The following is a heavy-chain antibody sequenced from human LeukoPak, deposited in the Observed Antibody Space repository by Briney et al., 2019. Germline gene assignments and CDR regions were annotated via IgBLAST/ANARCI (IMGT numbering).Heavy chain of an antibody. V-gene: IGHV1-24*01. CDR2: FDPEDGET. D-gene: IGHD5-24*01. Sequence: GASVKVSCKVSGYTLTELSMHWVRQAPGKGLEWMGGFDPEDGETIYAQKFQGRVTMTEDTSTDTAYMELSSLRSEDTAVYYCATGPQLWRQDGWFDPWGQGTLVTGS. CDR1: GYTLTELS. J-gene: IGHJ5*02. CDR3: ATGPQLWRQDGWFDP.